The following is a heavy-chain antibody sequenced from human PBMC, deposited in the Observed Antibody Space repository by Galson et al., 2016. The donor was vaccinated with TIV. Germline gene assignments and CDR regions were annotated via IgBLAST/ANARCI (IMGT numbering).Heavy chain of an antibody. V-gene: IGHV4-30-2*01. CDR1: GGSISSGGYS. CDR2: IYHGGST. J-gene: IGHJ6*02. D-gene: IGHD3-10*01. Sequence: TLSLTCAVSGGSISSGGYSWSWIRQPPGKGLEWIGYIYHGGSTYYNPSLKSRVTISVDTSKNQFSLKVSSVTAADTAVYYCARAFTGNYGMDVWGQGTTVTVSS. CDR3: ARAFTGNYGMDV.